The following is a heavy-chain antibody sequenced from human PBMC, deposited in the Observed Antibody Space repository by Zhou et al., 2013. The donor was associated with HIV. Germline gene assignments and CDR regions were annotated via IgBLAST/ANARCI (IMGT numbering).Heavy chain of an antibody. V-gene: IGHV1-2*02. J-gene: IGHJ2*01. CDR3: ARRHSDYCDFDI. D-gene: IGHD2-15*01. CDR1: GFQFTDYL. Sequence: QAQLVQSGTVVKKPGASVRVSCQASGFQFTDYLIYWWRQAPGQGLQWLGWINPQTSQPSYPRRFQGRVTLTRDIFAEMLYMDLRGLRSDDTGIYFCARRHSDYCDFDIWGSGTQIIVSS. CDR2: INPQTSQP.